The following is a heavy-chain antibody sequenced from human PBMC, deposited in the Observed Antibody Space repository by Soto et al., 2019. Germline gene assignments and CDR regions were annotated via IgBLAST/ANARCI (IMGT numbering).Heavy chain of an antibody. V-gene: IGHV4-39*01. D-gene: IGHD5-12*01. CDR2: IYYTGNT. Sequence: PSETLSLTGTVSGDSISSSRSSSYYWGWIRQTPGKGLEWIGHIYYTGNTYYNPSLKSRVTISVDTSKNQFSLKVTSVTAADTAAFYCARHAGIAATIDYWGQG. CDR1: GDSISSSRSSSYY. CDR3: ARHAGIAATIDY. J-gene: IGHJ4*02.